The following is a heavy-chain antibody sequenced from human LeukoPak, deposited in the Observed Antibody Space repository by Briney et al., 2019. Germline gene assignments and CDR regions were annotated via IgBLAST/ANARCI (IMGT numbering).Heavy chain of an antibody. V-gene: IGHV4-34*01. CDR3: ARQAQRGIAVAGSFNWFDP. CDR1: GDFFSGYY. D-gene: IGHD6-19*01. CDR2: INHSGST. J-gene: IGHJ5*02. Sequence: PSETLSLTCAVYGDFFSGYYWSWIRQPPGKGLEWIGEINHSGSTNYNPSLKSRVTISVDTSKNQFSLKLSSVTAADTAVYYCARQAQRGIAVAGSFNWFDPWGQGTLVTVSS.